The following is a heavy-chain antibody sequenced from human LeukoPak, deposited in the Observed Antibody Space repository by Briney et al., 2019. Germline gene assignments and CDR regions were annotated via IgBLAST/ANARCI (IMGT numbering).Heavy chain of an antibody. Sequence: GGSLRLSCAASGFTFSSYAMSWVRQAPGKGLEWVSAISGSGGSTYYADSVKGRFTISRDNSKNTLYLQMNSLRAEDTAVYYCARVCSGGSCYYYYGMDVWGQGTTVTVSS. J-gene: IGHJ6*02. CDR3: ARVCSGGSCYYYYGMDV. D-gene: IGHD2-15*01. CDR2: ISGSGGST. V-gene: IGHV3-23*01. CDR1: GFTFSSYA.